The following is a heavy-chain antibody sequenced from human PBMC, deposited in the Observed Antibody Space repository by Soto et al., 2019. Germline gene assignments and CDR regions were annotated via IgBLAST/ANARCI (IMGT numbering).Heavy chain of an antibody. J-gene: IGHJ6*02. CDR3: ARLNGYCISTNCHGYYGMDV. CDR1: GGSVSSSSYS. CDR2: IYSSENT. D-gene: IGHD2-2*03. V-gene: IGHV4-39*01. Sequence: SETLSLTCTGSGGSVSSSSYSWGWIRQSPGKGLEWIGTIYSSENTYYNPSLLSRVTISVDTSKNEFSVRLSSVTAADTAVYYCARLNGYCISTNCHGYYGMDVWGQGTTVT.